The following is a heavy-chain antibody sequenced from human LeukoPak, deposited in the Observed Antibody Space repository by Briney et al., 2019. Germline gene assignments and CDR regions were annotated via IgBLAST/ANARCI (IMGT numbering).Heavy chain of an antibody. Sequence: GGSLRLSCAASGFTFSSYSINWVRQAPGKGLEWVSSISSSGSYIYYADSVKGRFTISRDNAKNSLYLQMNSLRAEDTAVYYCATDIQLDYWGQGTLVTVSS. CDR3: ATDIQLDY. V-gene: IGHV3-21*01. CDR2: ISSSGSYI. CDR1: GFTFSSYS. D-gene: IGHD1-1*01. J-gene: IGHJ4*02.